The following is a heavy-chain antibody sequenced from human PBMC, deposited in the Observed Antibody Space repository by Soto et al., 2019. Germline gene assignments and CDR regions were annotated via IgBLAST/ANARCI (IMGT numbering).Heavy chain of an antibody. D-gene: IGHD2-15*01. Sequence: QVQLQESGPGLVKPSQTLSLTCTVSGGSISSGGYYWSWIRQHPGKGLEWIGYIYYSGSTYYNPSLKSRVTIPVNTSKNQFSLQLSSVTAADTAVYYCARGWVVVAATHSLPSTNWFDPWGQGTLVTVSS. CDR2: IYYSGST. J-gene: IGHJ5*02. CDR3: ARGWVVVAATHSLPSTNWFDP. CDR1: GGSISSGGYY. V-gene: IGHV4-31*03.